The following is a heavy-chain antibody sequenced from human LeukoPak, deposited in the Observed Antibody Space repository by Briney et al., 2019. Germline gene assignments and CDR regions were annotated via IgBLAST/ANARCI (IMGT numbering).Heavy chain of an antibody. V-gene: IGHV4-39*07. CDR1: GGSISSSSYY. Sequence: QTSETLSLTCTVSGGSISSSSYYWGWIRQPPGKGLEWIGSIYYSGSTYYNPSLKSRVTISVDTSKNQFSLKLSSVTAADTAVYYCARSPRGDSSGYYYLPDYWGQGTLVTVSS. CDR3: ARSPRGDSSGYYYLPDY. D-gene: IGHD3-22*01. J-gene: IGHJ4*02. CDR2: IYYSGST.